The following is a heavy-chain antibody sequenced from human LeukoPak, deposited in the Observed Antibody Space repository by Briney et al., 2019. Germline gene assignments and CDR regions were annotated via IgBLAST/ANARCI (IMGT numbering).Heavy chain of an antibody. J-gene: IGHJ5*02. CDR2: IYHSGST. D-gene: IGHD4-23*01. V-gene: IGHV4-30-2*01. CDR1: GGSISSGGYY. Sequence: SETLSLTCTVSGGSISSGGYYWSWIRQPPGKGLEWIGYIYHSGSTYYNPSLKSRVTISVDRSKNQFSLKLSSVTAADTAVYYCARGTHHDDYGGPTFDPWGQGTLVTVSS. CDR3: ARGTHHDDYGGPTFDP.